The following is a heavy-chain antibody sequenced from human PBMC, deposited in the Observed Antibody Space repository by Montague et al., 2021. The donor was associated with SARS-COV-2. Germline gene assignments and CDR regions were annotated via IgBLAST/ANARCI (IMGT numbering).Heavy chain of an antibody. CDR1: GGSISSSSYY. D-gene: IGHD3-9*01. J-gene: IGHJ6*02. CDR2: IYYSGST. Sequence: SETLSLTCTVSGGSISSSSYYWGWIRQPPGKGLEWIGSIYYSGSTYYNPSLKSRVTISVDTSKNQFSLKLSSVTAADTAVYYCARQPVLRHFDWLPWFGGMDVWGQGTTVTVSS. V-gene: IGHV4-39*01. CDR3: ARQPVLRHFDWLPWFGGMDV.